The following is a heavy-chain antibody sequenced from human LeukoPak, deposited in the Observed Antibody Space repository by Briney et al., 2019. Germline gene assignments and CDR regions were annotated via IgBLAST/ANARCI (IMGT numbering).Heavy chain of an antibody. CDR1: GFTFSSYA. CDR3: ARGLHFRVYDSSDYYPY. CDR2: ISGSGGST. V-gene: IGHV3-23*01. Sequence: GGSLRLSCAASGFTFSSYAMSWVRQAPGKGLEWVSAISGSGGSTYYADSVKGRFTISRDNSKNTLYLQMNSLRAEDRAVYYCARGLHFRVYDSSDYYPYWGQGTLVTVSS. J-gene: IGHJ4*02. D-gene: IGHD3-22*01.